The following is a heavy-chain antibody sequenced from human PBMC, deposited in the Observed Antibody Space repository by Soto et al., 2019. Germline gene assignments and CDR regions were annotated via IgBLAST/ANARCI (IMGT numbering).Heavy chain of an antibody. CDR3: ARDPRYCSGGNCYSSYYYYYLDV. CDR2: ISSSSDTI. Sequence: EVQVVESGGGLVKPGGSLRLSCNFTFSMYSMNWVRQAPGKGLEWVSYISSSSDTIYYADSVKGRFTISRDNAKNPLYLQMNSLRAEDTAVYYCARDPRYCSGGNCYSSYYYYYLDVWGIGTTVTVSS. V-gene: IGHV3-48*01. CDR1: FTFSMYS. D-gene: IGHD2-15*01. J-gene: IGHJ6*03.